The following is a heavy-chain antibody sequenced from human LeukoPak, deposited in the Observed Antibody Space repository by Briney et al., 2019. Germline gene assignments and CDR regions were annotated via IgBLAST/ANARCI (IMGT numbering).Heavy chain of an antibody. Sequence: GGSLRLSCAASGFTFSSYSMDWVRQAPGKGLEWVSSISSSSSYIYYADSVKGRFTISRDNAKNSLYLRMNSLRAEDTAVYYCAREAAGTAGGAFDIWGQGTMVTVSS. CDR1: GFTFSSYS. V-gene: IGHV3-21*01. CDR3: AREAAGTAGGAFDI. D-gene: IGHD6-13*01. CDR2: ISSSSSYI. J-gene: IGHJ3*02.